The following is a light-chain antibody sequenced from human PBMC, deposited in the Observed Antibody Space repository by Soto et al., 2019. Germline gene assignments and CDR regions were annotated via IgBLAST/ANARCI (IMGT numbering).Light chain of an antibody. Sequence: DIQMTQSPSTLSASVGDRVTITCRASQSISSWLAWYQQKPGKAPTLLIYKASSLESGVPPRFSGSGSGTEFTLTLSSLQPDDIATYYCQQYNSYSYTFGQGTKREIK. CDR2: KAS. J-gene: IGKJ2*01. CDR1: QSISSW. V-gene: IGKV1-5*03. CDR3: QQYNSYSYT.